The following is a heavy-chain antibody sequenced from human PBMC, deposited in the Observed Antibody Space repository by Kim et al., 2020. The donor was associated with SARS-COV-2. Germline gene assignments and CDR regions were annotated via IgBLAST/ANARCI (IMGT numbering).Heavy chain of an antibody. Sequence: GGSLRLSCAASGFTFDDYGMTWVRQAPGKGLEWVSGINWIGGNTVYADSAKGRFTISRDNAKNSLYLQMNSLRADDTALYYCTRSADPGIAAAGDYWGQGTLVTVSS. J-gene: IGHJ4*02. CDR3: TRSADPGIAAAGDY. CDR2: INWIGGNT. V-gene: IGHV3-20*04. D-gene: IGHD6-13*01. CDR1: GFTFDDYG.